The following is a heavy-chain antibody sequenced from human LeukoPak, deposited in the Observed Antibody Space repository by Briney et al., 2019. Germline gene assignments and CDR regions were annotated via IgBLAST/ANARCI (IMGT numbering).Heavy chain of an antibody. Sequence: PGRSLRLSCAASGFTLDDYAIHWVRQAPGKGLEWVSGISWNSGSIGYADSVKGRFTISRDNAKNSLYLQMNSLRAEDTALYYCAKVMSSGWYLIGLDYWGQGTLVTVSS. CDR3: AKVMSSGWYLIGLDY. J-gene: IGHJ4*02. D-gene: IGHD6-19*01. CDR1: GFTLDDYA. V-gene: IGHV3-9*01. CDR2: ISWNSGSI.